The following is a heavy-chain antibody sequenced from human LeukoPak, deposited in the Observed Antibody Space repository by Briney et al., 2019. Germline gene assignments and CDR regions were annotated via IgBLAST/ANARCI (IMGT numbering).Heavy chain of an antibody. D-gene: IGHD5-18*01. V-gene: IGHV1-18*01. CDR3: ARVVDTAMVLVLYYFDY. J-gene: IGHJ4*02. CDR2: ISAYNGNT. Sequence: GASVKVSCKASGYTSTSYGISWVRQAPGQGLEWMGWISAYNGNTNYAQKLQGRVTMTTDTSTSTAYMELRSLRSDDTAVYYCARVVDTAMVLVLYYFDYWGQGTLVTVSS. CDR1: GYTSTSYG.